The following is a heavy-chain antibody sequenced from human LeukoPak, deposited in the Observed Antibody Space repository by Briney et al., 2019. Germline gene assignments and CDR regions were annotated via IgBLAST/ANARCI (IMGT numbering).Heavy chain of an antibody. D-gene: IGHD4-17*01. Sequence: GGSLRLSCAASGFTFSNYAMSWVRQAPGKGLEWVSTISGSGSSAYYADSVKGRFTISRDNSENTLYLQMNSLRVEDTAVYYCAKGREPYGDSRFDYWGQGTLVTASS. J-gene: IGHJ4*02. V-gene: IGHV3-23*01. CDR2: ISGSGSSA. CDR3: AKGREPYGDSRFDY. CDR1: GFTFSNYA.